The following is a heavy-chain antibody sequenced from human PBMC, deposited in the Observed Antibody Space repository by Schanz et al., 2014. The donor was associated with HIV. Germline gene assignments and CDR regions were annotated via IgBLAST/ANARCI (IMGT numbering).Heavy chain of an antibody. CDR3: AKAGLFFGQLWLGFFDY. D-gene: IGHD5-18*01. J-gene: IGHJ4*02. Sequence: QVQLVESGGGVVQPGRSLRLSCAASGFTFSTYVMHWVRQAPGKGLQWVSTISGSGDRTYYAESVRGRVTISRDNSKNTLYLQMNNLKTEDTAVYYCAKAGLFFGQLWLGFFDYWGQGAQVTVSP. CDR2: ISGSGDRT. CDR1: GFTFSTYV. V-gene: IGHV3-NL1*01.